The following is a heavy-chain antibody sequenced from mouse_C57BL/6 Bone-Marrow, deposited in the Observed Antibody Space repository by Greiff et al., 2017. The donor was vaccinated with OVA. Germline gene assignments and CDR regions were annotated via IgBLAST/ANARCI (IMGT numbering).Heavy chain of an antibody. CDR1: GYTFTSYG. D-gene: IGHD2-4*01. V-gene: IGHV1-81*01. CDR2: IYPRSGDT. Sequence: QVQLQQSGAELARPGASVKLSCKASGYTFTSYGISWVKQRTGPGLEWIGEIYPRSGDTYYNEKFKGKATLTADKSSSTAYMELRSLTSEDSAVYFCAREGLPNCDYWGQGTTLTVSS. J-gene: IGHJ2*01. CDR3: AREGLPNCDY.